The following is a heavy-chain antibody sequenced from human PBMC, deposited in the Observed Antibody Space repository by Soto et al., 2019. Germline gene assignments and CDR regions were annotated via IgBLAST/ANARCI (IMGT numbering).Heavy chain of an antibody. CDR1: GGSISSSSHY. D-gene: IGHD2-2*01. J-gene: IGHJ4*02. Sequence: SETLSLTCTVSGGSISSSSHYWGWIRQPPGKGLQWIGNVYYSGSTYYNPSLKSRVTISVDTSKNQFSLKLSSVTAADTAVYYCARGGIVVVPAAMRFVNYWGQGTLVT. CDR2: VYYSGST. CDR3: ARGGIVVVPAAMRFVNY. V-gene: IGHV4-39*07.